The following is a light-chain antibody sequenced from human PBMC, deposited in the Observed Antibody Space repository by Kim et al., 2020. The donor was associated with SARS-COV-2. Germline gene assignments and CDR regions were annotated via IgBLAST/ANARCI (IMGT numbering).Light chain of an antibody. Sequence: IVLTQSPATLSLSPRETATLSCRASQSVSSYLAWYQQKPGQAPRLLIYDASNRATGIPVRFSGSGSGTDFTLTISSLEPEDFAVYYCQQRSSWPALTFGGGTKVDIK. V-gene: IGKV3-11*01. CDR1: QSVSSY. CDR3: QQRSSWPALT. CDR2: DAS. J-gene: IGKJ4*01.